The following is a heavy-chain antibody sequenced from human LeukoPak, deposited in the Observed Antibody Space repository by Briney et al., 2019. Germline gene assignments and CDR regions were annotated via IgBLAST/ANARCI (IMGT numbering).Heavy chain of an antibody. D-gene: IGHD3-16*01. CDR2: ISPEGSGT. Sequence: GGSLRLSCAASGFSLSGYWMHWVRQAPGKGLVWVSRISPEGSGTTYADSVKGRFTISRDNSKNTLYLQMHSLRAEDTAVYYCAREISRFGIWGQGTLVTVSS. V-gene: IGHV3-74*01. J-gene: IGHJ4*02. CDR1: GFSLSGYW. CDR3: AREISRFGI.